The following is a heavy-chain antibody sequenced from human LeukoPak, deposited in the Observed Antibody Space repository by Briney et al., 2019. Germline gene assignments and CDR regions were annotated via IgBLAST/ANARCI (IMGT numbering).Heavy chain of an antibody. CDR2: INPNSGGT. V-gene: IGHV1-2*02. J-gene: IGHJ4*02. CDR1: GYTFTGYY. CDR3: ARDIERERGGYYFDY. Sequence: ASVKASCKASGYTFTGYYMHWVRQAPGQGLEWMGWINPNSGGTNYAQKFQGRVTMARDTSISTAYMELSRLRSDDTAVYYCARDIERERGGYYFDYWGQGTLVTVSS. D-gene: IGHD3-16*01.